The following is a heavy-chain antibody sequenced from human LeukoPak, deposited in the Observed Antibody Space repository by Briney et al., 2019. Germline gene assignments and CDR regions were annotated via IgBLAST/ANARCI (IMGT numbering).Heavy chain of an antibody. CDR1: GGSISSYY. J-gene: IGHJ6*03. Sequence: SETLSLTCTVSGGSISSYYWSWIRQPPGKGLEWIGYIYYSGSTYYNPSLKSRVTMSVDTSKNQFSLKLSSVTAVDTAVYYCAKSVAWNYYYYMDVWGKGTTVTVSS. CDR3: AKSVAWNYYYYMDV. D-gene: IGHD5-12*01. V-gene: IGHV4-59*12. CDR2: IYYSGST.